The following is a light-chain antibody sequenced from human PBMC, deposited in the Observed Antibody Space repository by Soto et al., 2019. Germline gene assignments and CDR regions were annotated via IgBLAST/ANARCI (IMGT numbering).Light chain of an antibody. CDR3: SSYTSSSTPV. CDR2: EVS. CDR1: SSDVGGYNY. Sequence: QSVLTQPASVSGSPGQSITIACTVTSSDVGGYNYVSWYQQHPGEAPKLMIYEVSNRPSGVSNRFSGSKSGNTASLTISGLQAEDEADYYCSSYTSSSTPVFGTGTKVTVL. V-gene: IGLV2-14*01. J-gene: IGLJ1*01.